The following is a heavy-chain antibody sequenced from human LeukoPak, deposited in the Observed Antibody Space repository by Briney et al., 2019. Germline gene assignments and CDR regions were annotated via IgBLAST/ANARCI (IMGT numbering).Heavy chain of an antibody. CDR2: ISPRGGGT. J-gene: IGHJ4*02. CDR1: GFTFSSYE. CDR3: ARDLAWGAFDY. V-gene: IGHV3-23*01. Sequence: PGGSLRLSCAASGFTFSSYEMNWVRQAPGKGLEWLSGISPRGGGTYYADSVKGRFTISRDDSKNMLSLQMNSLRVEDTAVYYCARDLAWGAFDYWGQGALVTVSS. D-gene: IGHD7-27*01.